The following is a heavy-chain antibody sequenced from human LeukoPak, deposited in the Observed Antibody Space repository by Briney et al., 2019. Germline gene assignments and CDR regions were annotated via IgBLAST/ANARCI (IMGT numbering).Heavy chain of an antibody. CDR1: GFTFSNYA. V-gene: IGHV3-30*04. CDR2: ISHDGSNK. D-gene: IGHD2-15*01. J-gene: IGHJ4*02. Sequence: GGSLRLSCAASGFTFSNYAILWVRQAPGKGLEWVTVISHDGSNKYYADSVKGRFTISRDDSTNTLCLQMNSLRAEDTALYYCARQDCSGGSCYLDCWGQGTLVTVSS. CDR3: ARQDCSGGSCYLDC.